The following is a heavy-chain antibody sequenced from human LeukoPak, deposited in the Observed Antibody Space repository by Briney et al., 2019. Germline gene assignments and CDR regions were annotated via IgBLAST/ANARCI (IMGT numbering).Heavy chain of an antibody. CDR2: IIPIFGTA. V-gene: IGHV1-69*05. CDR3: AREDYCSSTSCYGSWFDP. J-gene: IGHJ5*02. D-gene: IGHD2-2*01. CDR1: GGTFSSYA. Sequence: ASVKVSCKASGGTFSSYAISRVRQAPGQGLGWMGGIIPIFGTANYAQKFQGRVTITTDESTSTAYMELSSLRSEDTAVYYCAREDYCSSTSCYGSWFDPWGQGTLVTVSS.